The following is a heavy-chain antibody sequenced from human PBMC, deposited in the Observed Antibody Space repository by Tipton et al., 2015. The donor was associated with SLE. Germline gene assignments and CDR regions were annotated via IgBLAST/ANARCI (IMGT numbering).Heavy chain of an antibody. CDR2: IHYSGST. J-gene: IGHJ4*02. CDR1: GGSISSSGHY. D-gene: IGHD6-19*01. Sequence: TLSLTCTVSGGSISSSGHYWGWIRQPPGKGLEWIGSIHYSGSTPYNSSLESRVTISIDTSKSQFSLKLSSVTASDMAEYYCAGTSSSCWYVIDYWGQGTLVTVSS. V-gene: IGHV4-39*01. CDR3: AGTSSSCWYVIDY.